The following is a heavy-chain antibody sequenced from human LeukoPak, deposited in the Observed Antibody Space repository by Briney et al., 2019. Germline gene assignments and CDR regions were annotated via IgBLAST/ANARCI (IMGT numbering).Heavy chain of an antibody. CDR1: GFAFSSYW. V-gene: IGHV3-74*01. CDR2: INSDGSST. J-gene: IGHJ3*02. CDR3: AREGATMGYAFDI. D-gene: IGHD5-24*01. Sequence: GGSLRLSCAASGFAFSSYWMHWVRQAPGKGLVWVSRINSDGSSTSYADSVKGRFTISRDNAKNSVHLQMNSLRAEDTAVYYCAREGATMGYAFDIWGQGTMVTASS.